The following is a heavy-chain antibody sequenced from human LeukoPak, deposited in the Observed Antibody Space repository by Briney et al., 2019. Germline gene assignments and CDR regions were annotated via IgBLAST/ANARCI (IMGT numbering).Heavy chain of an antibody. CDR3: ARRSTAGEWFDP. CDR2: IFHSGST. CDR1: GGSIISIGYF. J-gene: IGHJ5*02. V-gene: IGHV4-39*01. Sequence: SETLSLTCTVSGGSIISIGYFWGWIRQPPGKGLEWIGTIFHSGSTYYNASLKSRVTMSVDTSKNLFALKLSSATAADTAVYYCARRSTAGEWFDPWGQGTLVTVSS. D-gene: IGHD3-16*01.